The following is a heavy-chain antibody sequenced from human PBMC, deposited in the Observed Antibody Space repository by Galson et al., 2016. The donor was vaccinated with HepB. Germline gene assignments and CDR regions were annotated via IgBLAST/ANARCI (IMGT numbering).Heavy chain of an antibody. CDR3: ARYGGASTD. D-gene: IGHD3-16*01. J-gene: IGHJ4*02. V-gene: IGHV3-7*01. CDR2: IKPDGSDK. Sequence: SLRLSCAASGFSFSSHWMTWFRQSPGNGLEWVANIKPDGSDKNYVDSVKGRFTISRDNAKNSPYLQMDSLRVEDTAVYYCARYGGASTDWGQGTLVAVSS. CDR1: GFSFSSHW.